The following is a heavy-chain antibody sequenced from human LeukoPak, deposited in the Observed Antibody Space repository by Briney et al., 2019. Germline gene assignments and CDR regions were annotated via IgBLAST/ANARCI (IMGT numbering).Heavy chain of an antibody. CDR1: GFTFNSYA. D-gene: IGHD3-22*01. CDR2: ISYDGSNK. CDR3: ARDGRNYYDRSGYYSALAY. Sequence: GRSLRLSCAASGFTFNSYAMHWVRQAPGRGLEWVAVISYDGSNKYYADSVKGRFTIFRDNSKNTLYLQMNSLRADDTAVYYCARDGRNYYDRSGYYSALAYWGQGTLVTVSS. V-gene: IGHV3-30-3*01. J-gene: IGHJ4*02.